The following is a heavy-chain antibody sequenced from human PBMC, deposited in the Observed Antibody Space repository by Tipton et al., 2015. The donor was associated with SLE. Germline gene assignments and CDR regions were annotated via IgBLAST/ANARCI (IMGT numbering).Heavy chain of an antibody. CDR1: GGSISSDY. CDR3: ARGDFDWYHTPGAFDM. CDR2: IYYTGST. V-gene: IGHV4-59*12. J-gene: IGHJ3*02. Sequence: LRLSCTVSGGSISSDYWTWIRQPPGKGLEWIGDIYYTGSTYYNPSLKSRVIISVDRSKNQFSLKLSSVTAADTAVYYCARGDFDWYHTPGAFDMWGQGTMVTVSS. D-gene: IGHD3-9*01.